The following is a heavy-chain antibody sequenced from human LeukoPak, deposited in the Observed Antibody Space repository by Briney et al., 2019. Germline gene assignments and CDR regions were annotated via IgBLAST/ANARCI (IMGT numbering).Heavy chain of an antibody. Sequence: SETLSLTCAVSGGSISSNNWWGWVRQPPGKGLEWIGEIYHSGSPNYNPSLKSRVTISVDKSRNHFSLNLSSVTAADTAVYYCARETSSGWYSVWGQGTLVTVSS. CDR2: IYHSGSP. D-gene: IGHD6-19*01. CDR3: ARETSSGWYSV. CDR1: GGSISSNNW. V-gene: IGHV4-4*02. J-gene: IGHJ4*02.